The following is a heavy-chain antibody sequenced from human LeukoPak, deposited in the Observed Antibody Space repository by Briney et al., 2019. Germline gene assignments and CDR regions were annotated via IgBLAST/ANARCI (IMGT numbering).Heavy chain of an antibody. Sequence: GGSLRLSCAASGFTFSSYSMNWVRQAPGKGLEWVSSISSSGSTIYYADSVKGRFTISRDNAKNSLYLQMNSPRAEDTAVYYCAELGITMIGGVWGKGTTVTISS. CDR1: GFTFSSYS. CDR3: AELGITMIGGV. J-gene: IGHJ6*04. CDR2: ISSSGSTI. D-gene: IGHD3-10*02. V-gene: IGHV3-48*04.